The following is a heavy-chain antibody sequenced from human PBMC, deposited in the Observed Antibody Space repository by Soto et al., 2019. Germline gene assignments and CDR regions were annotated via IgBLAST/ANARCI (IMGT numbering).Heavy chain of an antibody. V-gene: IGHV1-46*01. J-gene: IGHJ4*02. CDR2: INPSGGST. Sequence: GASVKVSCKASGYTFTSYYMHWVRQAPGQGLEWMGIINPSGGSTSYAQKFQGRVTMTRDTSTSTVYMELSSLRSEDTAVYYCARDLRATPDIGGYYFDYWGQGTLVTVSS. D-gene: IGHD3-10*01. CDR1: GYTFTSYY. CDR3: ARDLRATPDIGGYYFDY.